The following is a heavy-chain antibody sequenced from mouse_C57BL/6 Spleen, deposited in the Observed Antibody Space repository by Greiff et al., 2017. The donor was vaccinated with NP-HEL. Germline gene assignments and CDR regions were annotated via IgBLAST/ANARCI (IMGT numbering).Heavy chain of an antibody. CDR3: ARGITEDY. J-gene: IGHJ2*01. CDR2: INPSTGGT. V-gene: IGHV1-43*01. CDR1: GYSFTGYY. Sequence: VQLKQSGPELVKPGASVKISCKASGYSFTGYYMHWVKQSSEKSLEWIGEINPSTGGTSYNQKFKGKATLTVDKSSSTAYMQLKSLTSEDSAVYYCARGITEDYWGQGTTLTVSS. D-gene: IGHD2-4*01.